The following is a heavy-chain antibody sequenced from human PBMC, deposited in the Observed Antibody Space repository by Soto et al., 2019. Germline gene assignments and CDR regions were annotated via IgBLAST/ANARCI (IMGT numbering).Heavy chain of an antibody. Sequence: VGSLRLSCAASGFTFSSYSMNWVRQAPGKGLEWVSYISSSSSTIYYADSVKGRFTISRDNAKNSLYLQMNSLRDEDTAVYYCARDPYYYGSGRSDYWGQGTLVTVSS. CDR1: GFTFSSYS. J-gene: IGHJ4*02. V-gene: IGHV3-48*02. CDR3: ARDPYYYGSGRSDY. D-gene: IGHD3-10*01. CDR2: ISSSSSTI.